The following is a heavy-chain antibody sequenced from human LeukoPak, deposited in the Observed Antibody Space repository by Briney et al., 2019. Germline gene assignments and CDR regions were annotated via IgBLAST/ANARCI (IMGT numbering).Heavy chain of an antibody. CDR2: ISGSGGST. V-gene: IGHV3-23*01. J-gene: IGHJ6*02. Sequence: GGSLRLSCAASGFTFSSYSMNWVRRAPGKGLEWVSAISGSGGSTYYADSVKGRFTISRDNSKNTLYLQMNSLRAEDTAVYYCAKDSRITIFGVVIDGIYGMDVWGQGTTVTVSS. D-gene: IGHD3-3*01. CDR1: GFTFSSYS. CDR3: AKDSRITIFGVVIDGIYGMDV.